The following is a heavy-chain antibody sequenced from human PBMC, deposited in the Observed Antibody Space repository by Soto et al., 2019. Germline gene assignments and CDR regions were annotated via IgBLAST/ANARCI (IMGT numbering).Heavy chain of an antibody. Sequence: SETLSLTCAVYGGSFSGYYWSWIRQPPGKGLEWIGEINHSGSTNYNPSLKSRVTISVDTSKNQFSLKLSSVTAADTAVYYCARGGTIFGVVTVRDHYYFAYWGQGSLVTVSS. J-gene: IGHJ4*02. CDR2: INHSGST. V-gene: IGHV4-34*01. D-gene: IGHD3-3*01. CDR3: ARGGTIFGVVTVRDHYYFAY. CDR1: GGSFSGYY.